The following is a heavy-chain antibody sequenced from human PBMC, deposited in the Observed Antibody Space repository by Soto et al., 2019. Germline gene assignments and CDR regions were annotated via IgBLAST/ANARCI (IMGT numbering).Heavy chain of an antibody. CDR2: VNHGGST. V-gene: IGHV4-38-2*02. D-gene: IGHD2-2*01. CDR3: ARVLFCSTDSCYAGFDH. CDR1: GYTISSGYF. Sequence: SETLSLTCTVSGYTISSGYFWGWIRQSPGKGLEWIGSVNHGGSTYYSPSLKSRVFISVDTSKNQFSLRLTSVTAADTAVYYCARVLFCSTDSCYAGFDHWGQGXLVTVYS. J-gene: IGHJ4*02.